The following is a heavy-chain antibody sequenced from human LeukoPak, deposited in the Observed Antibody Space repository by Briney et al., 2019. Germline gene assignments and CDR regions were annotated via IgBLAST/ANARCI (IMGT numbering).Heavy chain of an antibody. CDR3: ARRRYYYGSGKGYYYYMDV. Sequence: PSETLSLTCAVYGGSFSGYYWSWIRQPPGKGLEWIGEINHSGSTNYNPSLKSRVTISVDTSKTQFSLKLSSVTAADTAVYYCARRRYYYGSGKGYYYYMDVWGKGTTVTISS. CDR2: INHSGST. CDR1: GGSFSGYY. J-gene: IGHJ6*03. D-gene: IGHD3-10*01. V-gene: IGHV4-34*01.